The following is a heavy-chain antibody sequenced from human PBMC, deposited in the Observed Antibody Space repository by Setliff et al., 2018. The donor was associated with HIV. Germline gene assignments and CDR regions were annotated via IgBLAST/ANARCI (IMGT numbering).Heavy chain of an antibody. CDR2: IYYSGEA. CDR1: GEFVSSGGNY. Sequence: SETLSLTGTVFGEFVSSGGNYWGWVRQLPGKALEWIGYIYYSGEAYSSQSPKSRVIMSIDTSKSQFSLNLTSVTDSDTSVYYCTRQGRGDPGLATTRLDYWGQGKLVTVSS. J-gene: IGHJ4*02. CDR3: TRQGRGDPGLATTRLDY. V-gene: IGHV4-39*01. D-gene: IGHD1-1*01.